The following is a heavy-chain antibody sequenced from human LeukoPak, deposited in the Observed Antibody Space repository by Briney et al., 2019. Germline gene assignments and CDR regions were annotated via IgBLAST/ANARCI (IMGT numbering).Heavy chain of an antibody. Sequence: GGSLRLSCAASGFTFSSYAMHWVRQAPGKGLEWVAVISYDGSNKYYADSVKGRFTISRDNSKNTLYLQMNSPRAEDTAVYYCARQYSSSYYFDYWGQGTLVTVSS. CDR2: ISYDGSNK. D-gene: IGHD6-6*01. V-gene: IGHV3-30-3*01. CDR1: GFTFSSYA. J-gene: IGHJ4*02. CDR3: ARQYSSSYYFDY.